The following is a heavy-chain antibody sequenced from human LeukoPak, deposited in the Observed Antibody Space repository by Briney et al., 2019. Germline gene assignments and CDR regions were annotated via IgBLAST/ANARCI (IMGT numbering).Heavy chain of an antibody. CDR1: GGTFSSYA. J-gene: IGHJ6*02. V-gene: IGHV1-69*04. Sequence: ASVKVSCKASGGTFSSYAISWVRQAPGQGLEWMGRIIPILGIANYAQKFQGRVTITADKSTSTAYMELSSLRSEDTAVYYCARDDPGGSYHLYYYYGMDVWGQGTTVTVSS. CDR2: IIPILGIA. D-gene: IGHD1-26*01. CDR3: ARDDPGGSYHLYYYYGMDV.